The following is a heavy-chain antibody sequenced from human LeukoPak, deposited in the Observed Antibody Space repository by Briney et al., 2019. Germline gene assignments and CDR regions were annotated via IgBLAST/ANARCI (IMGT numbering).Heavy chain of an antibody. D-gene: IGHD3-22*01. CDR1: GFTFTTFA. CDR3: ARDWDQGYYYDSSGYYQDY. V-gene: IGHV1-58*01. J-gene: IGHJ4*02. CDR2: IVVDGGNT. Sequence: SVKVSCKASGFTFTTFAVQWVRQARGQRLEWIGWIVVDGGNTHYAQKFQERVDIITDRSTNTVFMELRSLRSDDTAVYYCARDWDQGYYYDSSGYYQDYWGQGTLATVSS.